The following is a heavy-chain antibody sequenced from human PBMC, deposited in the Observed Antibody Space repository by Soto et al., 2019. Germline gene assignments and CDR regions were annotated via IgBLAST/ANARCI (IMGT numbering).Heavy chain of an antibody. D-gene: IGHD2-15*01. CDR2: ISHTGRT. CDR1: GSSITNSFY. V-gene: IGHV4-38-2*02. CDR3: ARDTSNLALAVAYFDP. Sequence: PSETLSLTCRVSGSSITNSFYWGWIRQSPEKGLEWIGSISHTGRTSYNPSLHIRVSIAVDTSKNQFSLTLTSVPAADTAVYYCARDTSNLALAVAYFDPWGQVTLVTGS. J-gene: IGHJ4*02.